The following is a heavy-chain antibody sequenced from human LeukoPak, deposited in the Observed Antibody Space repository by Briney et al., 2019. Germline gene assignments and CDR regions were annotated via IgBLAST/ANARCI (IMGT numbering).Heavy chain of an antibody. J-gene: IGHJ4*02. V-gene: IGHV4-39*07. CDR1: GGSISSSSYY. D-gene: IGHD2/OR15-2a*01. Sequence: SETLSLTCTVSGGSISSSSYYWGWIRQPPGKGLEWIGSIYYSGSTYYNPSLKSRVTISVDTSKNQYSLKLSSVTAADTAVYYCARAKPLLPLYFDYWGQGTLVTVSS. CDR2: IYYSGST. CDR3: ARAKPLLPLYFDY.